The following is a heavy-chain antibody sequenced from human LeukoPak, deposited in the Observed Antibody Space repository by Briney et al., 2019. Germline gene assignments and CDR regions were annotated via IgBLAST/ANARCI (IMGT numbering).Heavy chain of an antibody. J-gene: IGHJ5*02. D-gene: IGHD3-16*01. CDR1: GYTFTSYD. CDR2: MNPNSGNT. V-gene: IGHV1-8*01. Sequence: ASGKVSCKASGYTFTSYDINWVQQATGQGLEWMGWMNPNSGNTGYAQKFQGRVTMTRNTSISTAYMELSSLRSEDTAVYYCARVGLRFAKVDPWGQGTLVTVSS. CDR3: ARVGLRFAKVDP.